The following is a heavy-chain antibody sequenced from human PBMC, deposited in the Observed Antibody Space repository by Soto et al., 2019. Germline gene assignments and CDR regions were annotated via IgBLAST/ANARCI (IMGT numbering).Heavy chain of an antibody. V-gene: IGHV4-31*03. CDR1: GGSISSGGYY. Sequence: SETLSLTCTVSGGSISSGGYYWSWIRQHPGKGLEWIGYIYYSGSTYYNPSLKSRVTISVDTSKNQFSLKLSSVTAADTAVYYCAREGDYGSGSYYNVGYYYMDVWGKGTTVTAP. J-gene: IGHJ6*03. D-gene: IGHD3-10*01. CDR3: AREGDYGSGSYYNVGYYYMDV. CDR2: IYYSGST.